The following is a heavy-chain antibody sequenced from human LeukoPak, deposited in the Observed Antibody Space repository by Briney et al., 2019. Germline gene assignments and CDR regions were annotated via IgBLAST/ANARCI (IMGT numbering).Heavy chain of an antibody. Sequence: GGSLRLSCAVSGFSFSNYVMHWVRQAPGKGLEYVSAIMPNGETRGYANSMKGRFTISRDNSKNTLYLQMGSLRAEDMAIYYCARDRDGGFAFDIWGQGTLVTVSS. D-gene: IGHD2-15*01. CDR1: GFSFSNYV. CDR2: IMPNGETR. J-gene: IGHJ3*02. V-gene: IGHV3-64*01. CDR3: ARDRDGGFAFDI.